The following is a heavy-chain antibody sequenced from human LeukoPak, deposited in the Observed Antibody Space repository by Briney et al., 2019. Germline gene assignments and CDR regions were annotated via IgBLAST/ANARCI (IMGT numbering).Heavy chain of an antibody. J-gene: IGHJ4*02. Sequence: VASVKVSCKASGYTFTSYYMHWVRQAPGQGLEWMGIINPSGGSTTYAQKFQGRVTMTRDTSTSTVYMELSSLRSEDTAVYYCARDSGPGMMATIFYNDDTRNFDYWGQGTLVTVSS. CDR2: INPSGGST. CDR1: GYTFTSYY. CDR3: ARDSGPGMMATIFYNDDTRNFDY. V-gene: IGHV1-46*01. D-gene: IGHD5-24*01.